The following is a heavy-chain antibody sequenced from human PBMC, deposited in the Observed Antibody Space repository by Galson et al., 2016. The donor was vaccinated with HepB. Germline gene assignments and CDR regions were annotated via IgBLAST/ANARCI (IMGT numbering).Heavy chain of an antibody. CDR2: ILPKSGVT. CDR1: GYRFTDSY. V-gene: IGHV1-2*02. D-gene: IGHD7-27*01. Sequence: SVKVSCKASGYRFTDSYLHWIRQAPGRGLEWMGWILPKSGVTHYAQSFQGRITVTADTAINTLYMQPDRLTSDDTAVYFCARDFNWGPDFWGQGTLVTVSS. CDR3: ARDFNWGPDF. J-gene: IGHJ4*02.